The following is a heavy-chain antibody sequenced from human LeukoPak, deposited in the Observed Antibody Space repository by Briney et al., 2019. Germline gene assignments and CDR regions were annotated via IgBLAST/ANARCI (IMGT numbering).Heavy chain of an antibody. CDR1: GYTFTSYD. V-gene: IGHV1-8*03. CDR2: MNPNSGNT. J-gene: IGHJ6*03. Sequence: GASVKVSCKASGYTFTSYDINWVRQATGQGLEWMGWMNPNSGNTGYAQKFQGRVTITRNTSISTAYMELSSLRSEDTAVYYCARGSVPSEFSSWASSSWWGLYYYYYMDVWGKGTTVTVSS. D-gene: IGHD6-13*01. CDR3: ARGSVPSEFSSWASSSWWGLYYYYYMDV.